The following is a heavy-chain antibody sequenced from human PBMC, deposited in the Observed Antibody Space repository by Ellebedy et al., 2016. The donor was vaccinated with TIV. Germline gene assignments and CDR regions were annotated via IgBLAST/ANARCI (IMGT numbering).Heavy chain of an antibody. CDR1: GYTFITYG. J-gene: IGHJ5*02. V-gene: IGHV1-18*01. CDR3: VRDRGILAMYPDNWFDP. Sequence: ASVKVSCKASGYTFITYGISWVRQAPGQGLEWMGWISPYNGNTNYAQKLQGRVTLTTDTSTSTAYMQLRSLRSDDTAVYYCVRDRGILAMYPDNWFDPWGQGTLVTVSS. D-gene: IGHD3-10*01. CDR2: ISPYNGNT.